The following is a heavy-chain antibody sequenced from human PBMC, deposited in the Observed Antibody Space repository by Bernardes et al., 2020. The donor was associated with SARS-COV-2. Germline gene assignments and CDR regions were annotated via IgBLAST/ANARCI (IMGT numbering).Heavy chain of an antibody. J-gene: IGHJ4*02. Sequence: GSLRLSCAASGFTLSSYWMHWVRQAPGKGLVWVARINEDGSRIDYADSVRGRVTISRDSAKNTLYLQMNSLGAEDTALYYCVKDFTGNYDYWGQGTLVTVSS. CDR2: INEDGSRI. CDR3: VKDFTGNYDY. V-gene: IGHV3-74*01. CDR1: GFTLSSYW. D-gene: IGHD1-1*01.